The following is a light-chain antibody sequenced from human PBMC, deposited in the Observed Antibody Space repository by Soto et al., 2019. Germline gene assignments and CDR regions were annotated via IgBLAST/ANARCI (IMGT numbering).Light chain of an antibody. CDR2: GPS. CDR1: QNVNSNH. Sequence: EIVLTQSPGTLSLSPGERATLSCRASQNVNSNHIAWYQQKPGQAPRLLIYGPSSRATGIPERFSGSGSGTDFTLTISSLQSEDFAVYYCQQYNHWWTFGQGTKVDI. J-gene: IGKJ1*01. CDR3: QQYNHWWT. V-gene: IGKV3-20*01.